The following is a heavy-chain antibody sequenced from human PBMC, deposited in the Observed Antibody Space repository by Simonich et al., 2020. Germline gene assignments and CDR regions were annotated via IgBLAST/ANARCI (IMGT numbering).Heavy chain of an antibody. CDR1: GYPFTGYY. CDR2: TNRNSGGT. D-gene: IGHD6-13*01. Sequence: QVQLVQSGAEVKKPGASVKVSCKASGYPFTGYYMHWVRQAPGQGLEWMVWTNRNSGGTKYAQKLQGSVTMTRETSISTAYMELSRLRSDDTAVYYCARSHIAAAGTGYFQHWGQGTLVTVSS. V-gene: IGHV1-2*02. J-gene: IGHJ1*01. CDR3: ARSHIAAAGTGYFQH.